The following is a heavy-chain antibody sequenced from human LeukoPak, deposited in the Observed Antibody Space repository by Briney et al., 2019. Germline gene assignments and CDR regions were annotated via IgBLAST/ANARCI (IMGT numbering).Heavy chain of an antibody. V-gene: IGHV3-23*01. CDR3: ASLTYYDFWSGFFSPLDAFDI. CDR1: GFTFSSYA. Sequence: GGSLRLSCAASGFTFSSYAMSWVRQAPGKGLEWVSAISGSGGSTYYADSVKGRFTISRDNSKNTLYLQMNSLRAEDTAVYYCASLTYYDFWSGFFSPLDAFDIWGQGTMVTVSS. D-gene: IGHD3-3*01. CDR2: ISGSGGST. J-gene: IGHJ3*02.